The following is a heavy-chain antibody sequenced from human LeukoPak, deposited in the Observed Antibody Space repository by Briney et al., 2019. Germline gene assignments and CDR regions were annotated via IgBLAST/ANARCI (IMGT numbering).Heavy chain of an antibody. D-gene: IGHD3-22*01. CDR3: ARQDSSYGDAFDI. J-gene: IGHJ3*02. CDR1: GGSISSSSYY. CDR2: IYYSGST. Sequence: SETLSLTCTVSGGSISSSSYYWGWIRQPPGKGLEWIGSIYYSGSTYYNPSLKSRVTISVDTSQNQFSLKLSSVTAADTAVYYCARQDSSYGDAFDIWGQGTMVTVSS. V-gene: IGHV4-39*01.